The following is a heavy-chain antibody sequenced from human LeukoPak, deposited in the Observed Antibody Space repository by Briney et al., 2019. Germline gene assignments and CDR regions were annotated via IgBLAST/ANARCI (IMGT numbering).Heavy chain of an antibody. Sequence: SQTLSLTCTVSGGSISSGGYYWSWIRQHPGKGLEWIGYIYYSGSTYYNPSLKSRVTISVDTSKNQFSLKLSSVTAADTAVYYCARDGRLGLDCWGQGTLVTVSS. CDR3: ARDGRLGLDC. J-gene: IGHJ4*02. V-gene: IGHV4-31*03. CDR2: IYYSGST. CDR1: GGSISSGGYY. D-gene: IGHD3-9*01.